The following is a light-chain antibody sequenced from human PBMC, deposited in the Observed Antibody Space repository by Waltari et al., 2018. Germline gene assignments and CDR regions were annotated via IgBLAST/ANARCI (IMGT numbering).Light chain of an antibody. Sequence: QSALTQPPSASGSPGQSVTISCAGTNSDVGTYNYVSWYQHHPGKAPKLWIYGVTERLPGVPDRVSGSKSGTTASLTVSGLQADDEADYYCTSYGGVNVLGVLFGGGTKLTVL. V-gene: IGLV2-8*01. CDR2: GVT. CDR1: NSDVGTYNY. CDR3: TSYGGVNVLGVL. J-gene: IGLJ2*01.